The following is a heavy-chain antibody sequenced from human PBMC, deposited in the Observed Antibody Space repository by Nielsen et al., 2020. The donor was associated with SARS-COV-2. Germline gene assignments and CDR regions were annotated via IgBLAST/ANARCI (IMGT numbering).Heavy chain of an antibody. CDR3: ARVGGNWGFSSADSWFDP. Sequence: GSLRLSCAVYGGSFSGYYWSWIRQPPGKGLEWIGEINHSGSTNYNPSLKSRVTISVDTSKNQFSLKLSSVTAADTAVYYCARVGGNWGFSSADSWFDPWGQGTLVTVSS. J-gene: IGHJ5*02. CDR2: INHSGST. D-gene: IGHD7-27*01. CDR1: GGSFSGYY. V-gene: IGHV4-34*01.